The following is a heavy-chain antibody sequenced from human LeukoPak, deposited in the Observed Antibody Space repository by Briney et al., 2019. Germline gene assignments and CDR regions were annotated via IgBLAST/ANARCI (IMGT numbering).Heavy chain of an antibody. D-gene: IGHD3-10*01. J-gene: IGHJ4*02. V-gene: IGHV4-4*02. CDR3: ARAPENDGSGSYED. CDR1: GGSISSSNW. Sequence: SGTLSLTCAVSGGSISSSNWWSWVRQPPGKGLEWIGETYHSGSTNYNPSLKSRVTISVDKSKNQFSLKLSSVTAADTAVYYCARAPENDGSGSYEDWGQGTLVTVSS. CDR2: TYHSGST.